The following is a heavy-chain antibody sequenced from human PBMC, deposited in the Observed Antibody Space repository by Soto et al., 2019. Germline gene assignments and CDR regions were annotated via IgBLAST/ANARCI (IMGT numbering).Heavy chain of an antibody. V-gene: IGHV1-3*01. CDR3: ARGSVYYDSSGYYSD. CDR2: INAGNGNT. D-gene: IGHD3-22*01. Sequence: ASVKVSCKASGYTFTSYAMHWLRQAPGQRLEWMGWINAGNGNTKYSQKFQGRVTITRDTSASTAYMELSSLRSEDTAVYYCARGSVYYDSSGYYSDWGQGTLVTVSS. J-gene: IGHJ4*02. CDR1: GYTFTSYA.